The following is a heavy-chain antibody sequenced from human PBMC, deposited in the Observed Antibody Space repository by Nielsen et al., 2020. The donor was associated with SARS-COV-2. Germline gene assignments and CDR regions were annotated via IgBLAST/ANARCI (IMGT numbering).Heavy chain of an antibody. Sequence: SETLSLTCAVYGGSFSGYYWSWIRQPPGKGLEWIGEINHSGSTNYNPSLKSRVTISVDTSKNRFSLKMSSVTAADTAVYYCARESGLDTTDNWGQGVLVTVSS. J-gene: IGHJ4*02. CDR3: ARESGLDTTDN. D-gene: IGHD3/OR15-3a*01. V-gene: IGHV4-34*01. CDR2: INHSGST. CDR1: GGSFSGYY.